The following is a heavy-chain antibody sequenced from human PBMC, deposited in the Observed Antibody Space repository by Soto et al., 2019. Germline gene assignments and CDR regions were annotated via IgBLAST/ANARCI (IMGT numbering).Heavy chain of an antibody. CDR1: GFTFDDSA. J-gene: IGHJ4*02. Sequence: GGSLILSCAASGFTFDDSAMHGVRQAPGKGLEWVSGISWNSGSIGYADSVKGRFTISRDNAKNSLYLQMNSLRAEDTALYYCAKASSSTSCYSWSGYCFPDSCGQGTLVTVP. CDR3: AKASSSTSCYSWSGYCFPDS. D-gene: IGHD2-2*01. V-gene: IGHV3-9*01. CDR2: ISWNSGSI.